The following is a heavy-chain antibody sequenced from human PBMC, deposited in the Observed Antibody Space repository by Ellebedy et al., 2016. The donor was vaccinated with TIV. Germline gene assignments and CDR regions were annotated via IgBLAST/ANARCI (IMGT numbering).Heavy chain of an antibody. CDR1: GFTFDDYA. V-gene: IGHV3-9*01. J-gene: IGHJ6*02. D-gene: IGHD6-13*01. CDR3: AKDRRSSSSWFDFFAMDV. CDR2: ISWNGGVT. Sequence: GGSLRLXXSTSGFTFDDYAIHWVRQAPGKGLEWVSGISWNGGVTAYAESVKGRFTVSRDDAKNSIYLQMNSLRPDDTALYYCAKDRRSSSSWFDFFAMDVWGQGTTVTVSS.